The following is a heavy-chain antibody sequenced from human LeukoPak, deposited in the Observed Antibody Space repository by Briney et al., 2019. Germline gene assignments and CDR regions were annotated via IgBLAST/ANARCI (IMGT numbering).Heavy chain of an antibody. V-gene: IGHV4-59*01. CDR1: GGSISSYY. CDR3: ARDSASDAFDI. J-gene: IGHJ3*02. Sequence: SETLSLTCTVSGGSISSYYWSWIRQPPGKGLEWIGYIYYSGSTNYNPSLKSRVTISVDTSKNQFSLKLSSVTAADTAVYYCARDSASDAFDIWGQGTMVTVSS. CDR2: IYYSGST. D-gene: IGHD2-2*01.